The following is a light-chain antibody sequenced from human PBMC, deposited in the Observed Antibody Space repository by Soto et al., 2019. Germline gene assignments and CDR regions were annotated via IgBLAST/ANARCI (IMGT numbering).Light chain of an antibody. CDR1: QSVSSN. V-gene: IGKV3-15*01. J-gene: IGKJ1*01. CDR3: QQYNNWPEWT. Sequence: EIVMTQSPATLSVSPGERATLSCRASQSVSSNLAWYQQKPGQAPRLLIYGASTRATGILAKFSGSGYGSEFIITSISLPSEVFAVYYCQQYNNWPEWTFGQGTKVEIK. CDR2: GAS.